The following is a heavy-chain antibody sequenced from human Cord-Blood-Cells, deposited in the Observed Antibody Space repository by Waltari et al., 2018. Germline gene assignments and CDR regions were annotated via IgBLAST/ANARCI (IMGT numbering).Heavy chain of an antibody. CDR2: INHSGSA. CDR1: GGSFSGYY. J-gene: IGHJ3*02. V-gene: IGHV4-34*01. CDR3: ARLGSDSGSWGAFDI. Sequence: QVQLQQWGAGLLKPSETLSLTCAVYGGSFSGYYWSWIRQPPGKGLEWIGEINHSGSANYNPSLRGRVTISVDTSKNQFSLKLSSVTAADTAVYYCARLGSDSGSWGAFDIWGQGTMVTVSS. D-gene: IGHD6-13*01.